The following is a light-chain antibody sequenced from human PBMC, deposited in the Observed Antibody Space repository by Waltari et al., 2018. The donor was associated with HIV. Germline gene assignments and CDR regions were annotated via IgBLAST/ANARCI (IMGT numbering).Light chain of an antibody. CDR2: DGS. J-gene: IGLJ2*01. CDR3: CSYAGSYTYVL. CDR1: SSDVGGYTY. Sequence: QSALTQPRSVSGSPGQAVTISCTGTSSDVGGYTYVSWYQQHPGKAPKLIISDGSQRPSGVPDRFSGSKSANTASLTISGLQAEDEADYYCCSYAGSYTYVLFGGGTQLTVL. V-gene: IGLV2-11*01.